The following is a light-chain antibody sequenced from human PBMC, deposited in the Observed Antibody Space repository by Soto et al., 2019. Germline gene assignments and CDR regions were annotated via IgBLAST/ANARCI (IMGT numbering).Light chain of an antibody. J-gene: IGKJ3*01. CDR2: GAS. CDR3: QQLNTYPLT. Sequence: DIQLSQYPSFMSASVGDRVTITCRASQGLNANLAWYQQKPGKAPKLLIYGASTLQSGVPSRFSGSLSGTEFTLTISSLQPEDFAIYYCQQLNTYPLTFGPGTKVD. V-gene: IGKV1-9*01. CDR1: QGLNAN.